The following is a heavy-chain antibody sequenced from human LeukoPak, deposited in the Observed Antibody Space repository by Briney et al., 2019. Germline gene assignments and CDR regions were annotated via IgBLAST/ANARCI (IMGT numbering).Heavy chain of an antibody. CDR1: GFTFGDYG. CDR3: ARGGYDSSGYSYYYYYMDV. V-gene: IGHV3-20*04. Sequence: PGGSLRLSCAAAGFTFGDYGMSWVRQAPGKGLEWVSGINWNGGNTGYADSVKGRFTISRDNAKNSLYLQMNSLRAEDTALYYCARGGYDSSGYSYYYYYMDVWGTGTTVTVSS. CDR2: INWNGGNT. D-gene: IGHD3-22*01. J-gene: IGHJ6*03.